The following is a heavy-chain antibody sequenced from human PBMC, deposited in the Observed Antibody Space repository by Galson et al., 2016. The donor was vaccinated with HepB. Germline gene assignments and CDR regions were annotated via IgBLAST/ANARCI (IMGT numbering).Heavy chain of an antibody. CDR3: VRGSSRVRTDF. V-gene: IGHV1-18*04. CDR2: ISAYNGDI. Sequence: SVKVSCKASGFTFSNFGFTWVRQAPGQGLEWMGWISAYNGDINYAQRVQGRLTMTTDTSTNTAYMELRRLTSDDTAVSYCVRGSSRVRTDFWGQGTLVTVSS. D-gene: IGHD1-1*01. J-gene: IGHJ4*02. CDR1: GFTFSNFG.